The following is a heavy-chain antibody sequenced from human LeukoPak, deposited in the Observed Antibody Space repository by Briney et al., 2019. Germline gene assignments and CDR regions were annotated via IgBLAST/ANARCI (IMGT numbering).Heavy chain of an antibody. J-gene: IGHJ4*02. D-gene: IGHD5-12*01. Sequence: GGSLRLSSAASGFTFSSYWMHWVRQVPGKGLMWVSRINSDGSSITYADSVKGRFTISRDNAKNTLYLQMNSLRVENMAVYYCVREGRVSGYDFDCWGQETLVTVSS. CDR3: VREGRVSGYDFDC. V-gene: IGHV3-74*03. CDR2: INSDGSSI. CDR1: GFTFSSYW.